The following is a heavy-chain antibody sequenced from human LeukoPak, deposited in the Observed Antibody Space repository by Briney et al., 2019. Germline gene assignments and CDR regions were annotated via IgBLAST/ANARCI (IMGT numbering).Heavy chain of an antibody. CDR2: IDWTSGYI. V-gene: IGHV3-23*01. CDR3: AKNAMAGQAYYDY. Sequence: PGGSLRLSCVASGFTFSNYAMTWVRQAPGKGLEWVSAIDWTSGYIYYADSVKGRFTTSRDNSKNTLYLQMNSLRAEDTAVYYCAKNAMAGQAYYDYWGQGALVTVSS. CDR1: GFTFSNYA. D-gene: IGHD6-19*01. J-gene: IGHJ4*02.